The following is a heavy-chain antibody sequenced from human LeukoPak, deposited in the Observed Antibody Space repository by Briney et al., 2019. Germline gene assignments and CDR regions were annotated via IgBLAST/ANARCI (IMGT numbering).Heavy chain of an antibody. CDR2: LSYTGKT. V-gene: IGHV4-61*01. D-gene: IGHD5-24*01. CDR3: SEGYFEPFDH. J-gene: IGHJ4*02. Sequence: SQTLSLTCTVSGASISSGSRYWSWIRQLPGKGLEWIGCLSYTGKTDYNPSLTSRVTISLDTSKNQVSLKLKSLTAADTAVYYCSEGYFEPFDHWGQGISVTVSS. CDR1: GASISSGSRY.